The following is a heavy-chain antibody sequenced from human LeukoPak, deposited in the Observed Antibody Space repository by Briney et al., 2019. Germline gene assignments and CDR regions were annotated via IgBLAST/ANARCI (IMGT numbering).Heavy chain of an antibody. D-gene: IGHD1-26*01. V-gene: IGHV3-21*01. Sequence: PGGSLRLSCAASGFTFSSYSMNWVRQAPGKGLEWVSSISSSSSYIYYADSVKGRFTISRDNAKNSLYLQMNSLRAEDTAVYYCASGVVSLGEKYRERRATTWVYWGQGTLVTVSS. CDR3: ASGVVSLGEKYRERRATTWVY. CDR2: ISSSSSYI. J-gene: IGHJ4*02. CDR1: GFTFSSYS.